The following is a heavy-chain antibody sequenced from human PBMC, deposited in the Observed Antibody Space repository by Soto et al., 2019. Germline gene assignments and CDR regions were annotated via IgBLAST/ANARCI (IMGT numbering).Heavy chain of an antibody. CDR1: GGSFSGYY. J-gene: IGHJ5*02. CDR3: AREGITMVRGVIITDWFDP. CDR2: INHSGST. Sequence: TSETLSLTCAVYGGSFSGYYWSWIRQPPGKGLEWIGEINHSGSTNYNPSLKSRVTISVDTSKNQFSLKLSSVTAADTAVYYCAREGITMVRGVIITDWFDPWGQGTLVTVSS. V-gene: IGHV4-34*01. D-gene: IGHD3-10*01.